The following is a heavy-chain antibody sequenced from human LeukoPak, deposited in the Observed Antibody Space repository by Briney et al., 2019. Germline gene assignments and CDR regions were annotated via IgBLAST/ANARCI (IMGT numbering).Heavy chain of an antibody. Sequence: ASVKASCKASGYSFTNYDINWVRQATGQGLEWMGWMNPNSGITAYAQKFQGRVTITRNTSISTAYMELSSLRSEDTAVYYCARGLEWLTRRHTWFDPWGQGTLVTVSS. D-gene: IGHD3-3*01. J-gene: IGHJ5*02. CDR3: ARGLEWLTRRHTWFDP. CDR2: MNPNSGIT. CDR1: GYSFTNYD. V-gene: IGHV1-8*03.